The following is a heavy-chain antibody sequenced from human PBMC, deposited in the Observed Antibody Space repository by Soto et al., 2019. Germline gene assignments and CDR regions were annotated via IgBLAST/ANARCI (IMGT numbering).Heavy chain of an antibody. Sequence: GGSLRLSCAASGFTFSSYAMSWVRQAPGKGLEWVSAISGSGGSTYYADSVKGRFTISRDNSKNTVYLQMNSLRAEDTAVYYCAKPGRYDSSGYYPYFDYWGQGALVTVS. J-gene: IGHJ4*02. V-gene: IGHV3-23*01. D-gene: IGHD3-22*01. CDR2: ISGSGGST. CDR1: GFTFSSYA. CDR3: AKPGRYDSSGYYPYFDY.